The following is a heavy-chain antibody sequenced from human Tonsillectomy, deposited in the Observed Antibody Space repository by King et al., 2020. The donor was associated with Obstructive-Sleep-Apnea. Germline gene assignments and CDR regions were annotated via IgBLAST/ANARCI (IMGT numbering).Heavy chain of an antibody. J-gene: IGHJ4*02. CDR3: AREGGYGSRGDYLYFDH. V-gene: IGHV4-59*01. CDR2: IYDSGST. CDR1: GDSISTYH. Sequence: QLQESGPGLVKPSETLSLTCTVSGDSISTYHWSWIRQPPGKGLEWIGDIYDSGSTKYNPSLKSRVTISVDTSKNQLSLKVTSVTAADTAVYYCAREGGYGSRGDYLYFDHWGQGTLVTVSS. D-gene: IGHD3-22*01.